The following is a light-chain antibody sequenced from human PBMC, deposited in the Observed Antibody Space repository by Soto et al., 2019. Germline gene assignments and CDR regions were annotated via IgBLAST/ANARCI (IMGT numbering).Light chain of an antibody. CDR2: GAS. V-gene: IGKV3-20*01. CDR1: QSVSSSY. J-gene: IGKJ1*01. CDR3: QQYGSSPWT. Sequence: EILLTQSPGTLSLSPGEIATLSTRASQSVSSSYLAWYQQKPGQAPRLLIYGASSRATGIPDRFSGSGSGTDFTLTISRLEPEDFAVYYCQQYGSSPWTFGQGTKVDIK.